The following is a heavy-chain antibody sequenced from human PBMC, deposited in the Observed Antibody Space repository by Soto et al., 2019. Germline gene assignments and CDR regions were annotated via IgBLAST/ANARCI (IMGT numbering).Heavy chain of an antibody. V-gene: IGHV3-21*01. J-gene: IGHJ4*02. CDR2: ISSSSSYI. CDR3: ARGARFLEWLFHL. Sequence: GGSLRLSCAASGFTFSSYSMNWVRQAPGKGLEWVSSISSSSSYIYYADSVKGRFTISRDNAKNSLYLQMNSLRAEDTAVYYCARGARFLEWLFHLWGQGTLVTVSS. D-gene: IGHD3-3*01. CDR1: GFTFSSYS.